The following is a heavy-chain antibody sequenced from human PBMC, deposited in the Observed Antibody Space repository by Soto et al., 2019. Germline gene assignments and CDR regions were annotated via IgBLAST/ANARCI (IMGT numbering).Heavy chain of an antibody. J-gene: IGHJ4*02. CDR3: ATVDPSTYYYDSSGYLDY. D-gene: IGHD3-22*01. Sequence: ASVKVSCKVSGYTLTELSMHWVRQAPGKGLEWMGGFDPEDGETIYAQKFQGRVTMTEDTSTDTAYMELSSLRSEDTAVYYCATVDPSTYYYDSSGYLDYRGQGTLVTVSS. CDR2: FDPEDGET. V-gene: IGHV1-24*01. CDR1: GYTLTELS.